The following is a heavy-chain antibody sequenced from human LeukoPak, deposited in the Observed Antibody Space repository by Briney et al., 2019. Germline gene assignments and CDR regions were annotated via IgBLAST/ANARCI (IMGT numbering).Heavy chain of an antibody. CDR2: IIPIFGTV. D-gene: IGHD1-26*01. Sequence: GSSVKVSCKASGGTFNTYGISWVRQAPGQGLEWMGGIIPIFGTVNYAQKFQGRVTITADESTSTAYMELSSLRSKDTAVYYCARGIVGATDYFDYWGQGTLVTVSS. CDR1: GGTFNTYG. J-gene: IGHJ4*02. CDR3: ARGIVGATDYFDY. V-gene: IGHV1-69*01.